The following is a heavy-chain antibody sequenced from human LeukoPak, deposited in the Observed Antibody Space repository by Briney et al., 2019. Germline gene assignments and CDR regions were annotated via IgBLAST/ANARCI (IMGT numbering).Heavy chain of an antibody. CDR3: VRYSSNWAAFDY. CDR1: GGSISSDSHY. Sequence: PSETLSLTCTVSGGSISSDSHYWSWIRQPAGKALESIGRVYVSGSTNYNPSLKSRATISVDTSKTQFSLKLNAVTAADTAVYYCVRYSSNWAAFDYWGQGTLVTVSS. D-gene: IGHD6-19*01. J-gene: IGHJ4*02. CDR2: VYVSGST. V-gene: IGHV4-61*02.